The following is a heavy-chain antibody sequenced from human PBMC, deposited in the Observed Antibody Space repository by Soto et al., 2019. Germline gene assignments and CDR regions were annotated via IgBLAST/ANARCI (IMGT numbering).Heavy chain of an antibody. CDR2: INPNSGGT. CDR1: GYTFTGYY. D-gene: IGHD5-12*01. Sequence: ASVKVSCKASGYTFTGYYMHWVRQAPGQGLEWMGWINPNSGGTNYAQKFQGRVTMTRDTSISTAYMELSRLRSDDTAVYYCARVSRRGGYGYYYYYGMDVWGQGTTVTVSS. CDR3: ARVSRRGGYGYYYYYGMDV. J-gene: IGHJ6*02. V-gene: IGHV1-2*02.